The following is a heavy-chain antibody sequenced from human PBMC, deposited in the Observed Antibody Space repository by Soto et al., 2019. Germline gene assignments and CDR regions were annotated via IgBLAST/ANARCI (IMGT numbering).Heavy chain of an antibody. V-gene: IGHV1-69*13. CDR3: ARGIGDGYNYASRWSYYYYGMDV. J-gene: IGHJ6*02. CDR2: IIPIFGTA. CDR1: GGTFSSYA. Sequence: VASVKVSCKASGGTFSSYAISWVRQAPGQGLEWMGGIIPIFGTANYAQKFQGRVTITADESTSTAYMELSSLRSEDTAVYYCARGIGDGYNYASRWSYYYYGMDVWGQGTTVTVSS. D-gene: IGHD5-12*01.